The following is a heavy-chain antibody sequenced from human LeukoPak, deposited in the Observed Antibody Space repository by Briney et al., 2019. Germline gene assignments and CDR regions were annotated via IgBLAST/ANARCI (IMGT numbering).Heavy chain of an antibody. D-gene: IGHD6-6*01. Sequence: SETLSLTCTVSGGSISSYYWSWIRQPAGQGLEWIGRMYTSGETNYNPSLKSRATISLDTSKNQISLRLSSVTAADTAVYYCAAGSQSAALIKWGQGTLVTVSS. CDR3: AAGSQSAALIK. V-gene: IGHV4-4*07. CDR1: GGSISSYY. J-gene: IGHJ4*02. CDR2: MYTSGET.